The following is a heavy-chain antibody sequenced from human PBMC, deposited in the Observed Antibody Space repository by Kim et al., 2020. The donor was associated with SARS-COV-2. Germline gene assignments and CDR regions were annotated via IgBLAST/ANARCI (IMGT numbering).Heavy chain of an antibody. J-gene: IGHJ6*03. V-gene: IGHV3-48*01. CDR3: ARHECGVGAAALCYYYY. CDR1: GFTFSSYT. Sequence: GGSLRLSCAASGFTFSSYTMSWVRQAPGKGLEWVSYISGSSSTIYYADSVKGRFTISRDNAKNSLYLQMNSLRAEDTAVYYCARHECGVGAAALCYYYY. D-gene: IGHD2-21*01. CDR2: ISGSSSTI.